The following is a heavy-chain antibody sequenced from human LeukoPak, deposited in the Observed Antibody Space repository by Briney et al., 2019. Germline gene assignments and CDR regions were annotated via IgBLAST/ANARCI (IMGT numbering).Heavy chain of an antibody. V-gene: IGHV4-59*08. D-gene: IGHD1-26*01. CDR3: ARPVGATAFDI. Sequence: SETLSLTCTVSGGSISSYYWSWIRQPPGKGLEWIGYIYYSGSTNYNPSLKSRVTISVDTSKNQFSLKLSSVTAADTAVYYCARPVGATAFDIWGQGTMVTVSS. CDR1: GGSISSYY. CDR2: IYYSGST. J-gene: IGHJ3*02.